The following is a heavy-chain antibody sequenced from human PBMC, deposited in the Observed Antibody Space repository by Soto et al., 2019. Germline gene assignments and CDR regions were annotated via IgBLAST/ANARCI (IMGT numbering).Heavy chain of an antibody. CDR2: MSSDGTNK. CDR3: AKTPWEKYYSSWFDH. V-gene: IGHV3-30*18. Sequence: QVQLVESGGGVVQPGTSLRLSCTASGFTFSSYAVHWVRQAPGEGLEWVAAMSSDGTNKYYADSVKGRFTISRDNSKNALYLQMNDLRAEDTAVYYCAKTPWEKYYSSWFDHWGQGTLVTVSS. J-gene: IGHJ5*02. D-gene: IGHD1-26*01. CDR1: GFTFSSYA.